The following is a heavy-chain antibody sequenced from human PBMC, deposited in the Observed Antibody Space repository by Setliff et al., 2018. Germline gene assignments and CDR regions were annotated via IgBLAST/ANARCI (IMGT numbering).Heavy chain of an antibody. CDR1: GYTLTELS. J-gene: IGHJ5*02. CDR2: FAPEDGET. Sequence: ASVKVSCKVSGYTLTELSMHWVRQAPGKGLEWMGGFAPEDGETIYAQKFQGRVTMTEDTSTDTAYMELRSLRSEETAVYYWETVLRLGGILYYGGWFDPWGQGTLVTVSS. V-gene: IGHV1-24*01. CDR3: ETVLRLGGILYYGGWFDP. D-gene: IGHD2-8*01.